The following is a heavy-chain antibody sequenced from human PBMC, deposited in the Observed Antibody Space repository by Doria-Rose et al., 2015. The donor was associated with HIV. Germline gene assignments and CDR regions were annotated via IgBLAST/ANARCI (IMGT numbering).Heavy chain of an antibody. CDR2: IFSDDER. V-gene: IGHV2-26*01. J-gene: IGHJ4*02. CDR1: GVSLSSPGMG. CDR3: ARIKSSRWYHKYYFDF. D-gene: IGHD6-13*01. Sequence: QITLKESGPVLVEPTETLTLTCTVSGVSLSSPGMGVSWIRQPPGKALEWLASIFSDDERSYKTSLKSRLTISRGTSNSQVVLTMTDMDPVDTATYYCARIKSSRWYHKYYFDFWGQGTLVIVSA.